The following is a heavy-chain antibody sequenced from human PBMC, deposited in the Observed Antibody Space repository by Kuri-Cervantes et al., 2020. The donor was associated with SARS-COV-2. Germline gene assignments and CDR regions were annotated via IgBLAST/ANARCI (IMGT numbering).Heavy chain of an antibody. V-gene: IGHV3-30*02. CDR3: AKDPPPAGY. CDR2: IRYDGSNK. J-gene: IGHJ4*02. CDR1: GFTVSSYG. Sequence: GESLKISCAASGFTVSSYGMHWVRQAPGKGLEWVAFIRYDGSNKYYADSVKGRFTISRDNSKNTLYLQMNSLRAEDTAVYYCAKDPPPAGYWGQGTLVTASS.